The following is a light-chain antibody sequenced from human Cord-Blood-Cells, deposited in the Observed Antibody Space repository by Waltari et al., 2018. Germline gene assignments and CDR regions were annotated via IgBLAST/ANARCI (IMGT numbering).Light chain of an antibody. CDR1: SSDVGSYNL. V-gene: IGLV2-23*01. CDR3: CSYAGSSTYVV. J-gene: IGLJ2*01. CDR2: EGS. Sequence: QSALTQPASVSGSPGQSITLSCTGTSSDVGSYNLVSRYQQHPGKAPKLMIYEGSKRPSGVSNRFSGSKSGNTASLTISGLQAEDEADYYCCSYAGSSTYVVFGGGTKLTVL.